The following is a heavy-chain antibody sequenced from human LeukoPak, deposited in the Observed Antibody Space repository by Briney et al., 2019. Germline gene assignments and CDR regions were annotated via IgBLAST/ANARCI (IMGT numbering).Heavy chain of an antibody. Sequence: SETLSLTCTVSGGSFSSFYWSWIRQPPGKGLEWIGYIYYTRSTNYNPSLKSRATISVDTSKDQFSLNLSSVTAADTAVYYCARPLFSNSGYAYWFDPWGQGTLVTVSS. CDR3: ARPLFSNSGYAYWFDP. CDR2: IYYTRST. V-gene: IGHV4-59*08. J-gene: IGHJ5*02. D-gene: IGHD5-12*01. CDR1: GGSFSSFY.